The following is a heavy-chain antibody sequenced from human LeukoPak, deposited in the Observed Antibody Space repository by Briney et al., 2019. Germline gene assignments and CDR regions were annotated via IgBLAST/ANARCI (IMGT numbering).Heavy chain of an antibody. CDR1: GYTFTRYD. CDR2: VNTKSGNT. CDR3: ARVDGSPDY. D-gene: IGHD2-15*01. Sequence: ASVTVSCKASGYTFTRYDINWVRQAAGQGLEWLGWVNTKSGNTGSAQNFQGRVTITRDTSISTAYMELNSLRSEDTAVYYCARVDGSPDYWGQGTLVTVSS. V-gene: IGHV1-8*03. J-gene: IGHJ4*02.